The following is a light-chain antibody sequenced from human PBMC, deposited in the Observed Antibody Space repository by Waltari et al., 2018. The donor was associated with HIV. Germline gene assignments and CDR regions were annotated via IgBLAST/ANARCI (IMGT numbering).Light chain of an antibody. CDR2: DVN. J-gene: IGLJ1*01. CDR3: CSYTGSSSYNYV. V-gene: IGLV2-11*01. Sequence: QSALTQPRSVSGSPGRSVTISCTRTSSDVGGHTYVSWFQQHPGKVPKLLLYDVNKRSPGVPVRFSGSKSGNTASLTISGLQTEDEADYFCCSYTGSSSYNYVFGTGTKVTVL. CDR1: SSDVGGHTY.